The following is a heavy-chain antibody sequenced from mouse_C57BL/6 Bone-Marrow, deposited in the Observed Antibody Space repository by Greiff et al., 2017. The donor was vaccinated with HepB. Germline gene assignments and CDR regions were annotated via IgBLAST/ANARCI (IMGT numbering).Heavy chain of an antibody. CDR2: IDPSDSYT. CDR3: ARITTVVAPYYYAMDY. CDR1: GYTFTSYW. V-gene: IGHV1-50*01. D-gene: IGHD1-1*01. J-gene: IGHJ4*01. Sequence: VQLQQSGAELVKPGASVKLSCKASGYTFTSYWMQWVKQRPGQGLEWIGEIDPSDSYTNYNQKFKGKATLTVDTSSSTAYMQLSSLTSEDSAVYYCARITTVVAPYYYAMDYWGQGTSVTVSS.